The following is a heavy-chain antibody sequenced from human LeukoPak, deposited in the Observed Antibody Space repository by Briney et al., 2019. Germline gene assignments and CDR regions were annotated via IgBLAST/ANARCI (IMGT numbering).Heavy chain of an antibody. CDR2: ISGSGGST. D-gene: IGHD2-15*01. Sequence: GGSLRLSCAASGFTFNTYAMSWIRQAPGKGLEWVSAISGSGGSTYYADSVKGRFTISRDNSKNTLYLQIHSLRAEDTAVYYCAKGKGSSSSSIDWWGQGTLVTVSS. J-gene: IGHJ4*02. CDR1: GFTFNTYA. V-gene: IGHV3-23*01. CDR3: AKGKGSSSSSIDW.